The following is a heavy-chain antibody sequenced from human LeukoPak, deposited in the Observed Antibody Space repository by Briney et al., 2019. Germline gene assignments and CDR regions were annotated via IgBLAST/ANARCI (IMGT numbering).Heavy chain of an antibody. D-gene: IGHD3-22*01. CDR2: ISVSGGST. CDR3: AIMHPYYDGNGYWVQ. V-gene: IGHV3-23*01. J-gene: IGHJ4*02. CDR1: GFTFSSYA. Sequence: PGVSLRLSCAASGFTFSSYAMSWVRQAPGKGLEWVSGISVSGGSTAYADSVKGRFTISRDNPRNTLHMQMNSLRAEDTALYYCAIMHPYYDGNGYWVQWGQGTLVTVSS.